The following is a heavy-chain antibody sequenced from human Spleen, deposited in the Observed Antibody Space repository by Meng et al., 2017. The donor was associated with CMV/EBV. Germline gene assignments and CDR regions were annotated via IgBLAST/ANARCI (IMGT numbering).Heavy chain of an antibody. CDR2: MNPDSGNR. CDR3: AREGFSTSGNWFDP. V-gene: IGHV1-8*03. CDR1: GYTFTSFD. J-gene: IGHJ5*02. D-gene: IGHD6-13*01. Sequence: KASGYTFTSFDLNWVRQAPGQWLEWMGWMNPDSGNRGYAQKFQGRLTITRDTSIRTAYMELSSLQSEDTAVYYCAREGFSTSGNWFDPWGQGTLVTVSS.